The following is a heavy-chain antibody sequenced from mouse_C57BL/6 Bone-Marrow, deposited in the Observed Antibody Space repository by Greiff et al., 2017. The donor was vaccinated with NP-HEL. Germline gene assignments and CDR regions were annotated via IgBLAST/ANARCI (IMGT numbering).Heavy chain of an antibody. CDR1: GYTFTSYW. J-gene: IGHJ3*01. D-gene: IGHD1-1*01. V-gene: IGHV1-72*01. CDR2: IDPYSGGT. CDR3: AREDYYGSSGAY. Sequence: QVQLQQPGAELVKPGASVKLSCKASGYTFTSYWMHWVKQRPGRGLEWIGRIDPYSGGTKYNEKFKSKATLTVDKSSSTAYMQLSSLTSEDSAVYYCAREDYYGSSGAYWGQETLVTVSA.